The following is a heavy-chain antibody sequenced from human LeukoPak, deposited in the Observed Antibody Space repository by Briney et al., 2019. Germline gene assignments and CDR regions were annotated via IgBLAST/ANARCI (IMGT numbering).Heavy chain of an antibody. CDR2: INHSGST. Sequence: PSETLSLTCAVYGGSFSGYYWSWIRQPPGKGLEWIGEINHSGSTNYNPSLKSRVTISVDTSKNQFSLKLSSVTAADTAVYYCARGRAARGFYYMDVWGKGTTVTISS. CDR3: ARGRAARGFYYMDV. D-gene: IGHD2-15*01. CDR1: GGSFSGYY. J-gene: IGHJ6*03. V-gene: IGHV4-34*01.